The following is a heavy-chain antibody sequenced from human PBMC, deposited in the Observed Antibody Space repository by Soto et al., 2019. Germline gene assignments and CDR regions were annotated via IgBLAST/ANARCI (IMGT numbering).Heavy chain of an antibody. Sequence: SETLSLTCTVSGGSISSYYWSWIRQPPGKGLEWIGYIYYSGSTNYNPSLKSRVTISVDTSKNQFSLKLSSVTAADTAVYYCARQEGGHDYGDREQYYYYYYYMDVWGKGTTVTVSS. CDR3: ARQEGGHDYGDREQYYYYYYYMDV. CDR1: GGSISSYY. CDR2: IYYSGST. D-gene: IGHD4-17*01. V-gene: IGHV4-59*08. J-gene: IGHJ6*03.